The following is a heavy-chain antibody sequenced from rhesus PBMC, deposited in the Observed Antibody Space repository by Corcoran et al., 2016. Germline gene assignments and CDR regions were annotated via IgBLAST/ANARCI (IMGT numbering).Heavy chain of an antibody. CDR3: ARLRYCSSTYCSEFDL. D-gene: IGHD2-15*01. Sequence: QVQLVQSGAEVKKPGSSVKVSCKDSGYTFTDYYMHWVRQAPRQGLEWMGWINPYNGNTTYAQKFRGRVTMTSDTSTSTACMELSSLRSEDTAVYYCARLRYCSSTYCSEFDLWGPGTPITISS. V-gene: IGHV1S2*01. J-gene: IGHJ2*01. CDR2: INPYNGNT. CDR1: GYTFTDYY.